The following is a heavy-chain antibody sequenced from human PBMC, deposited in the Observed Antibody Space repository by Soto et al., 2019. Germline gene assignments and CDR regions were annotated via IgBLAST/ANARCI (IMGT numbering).Heavy chain of an antibody. CDR2: INHNTNT. CDR3: ARGVRLFRGSFDP. CDR1: GGSFSDTY. D-gene: IGHD2-15*01. J-gene: IGHJ5*02. V-gene: IGHV4-34*01. Sequence: QVHLQQWGAGLLKPSETLSLTCAVYGGSFSDTYWNWFRQPPGKGLEWIGEINHNTNTIYNPSLTRRVPXSXDXXKNHFSPKLTSVTAADTAVYYCARGVRLFRGSFDPWGQGTLVTVSS.